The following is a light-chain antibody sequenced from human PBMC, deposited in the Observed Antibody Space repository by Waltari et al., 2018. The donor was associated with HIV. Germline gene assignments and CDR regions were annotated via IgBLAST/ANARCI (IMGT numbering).Light chain of an antibody. CDR3: SAWDDTLRGLWV. V-gene: IGLV1-47*01. J-gene: IGLJ3*02. CDR1: SSNIGRNY. CDR2: RND. Sequence: QAVLTKPPSASGTPGQRVTISCSGSSSNIGRNYVYWYQQLPGTAPKLLIYRNDQRPSGVPDRFSGSKSGTSASLAISGLRSEDEADYYCSAWDDTLRGLWVFGGGTKLTVL.